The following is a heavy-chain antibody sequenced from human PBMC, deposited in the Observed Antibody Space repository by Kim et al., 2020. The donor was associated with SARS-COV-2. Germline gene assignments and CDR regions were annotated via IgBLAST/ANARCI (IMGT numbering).Heavy chain of an antibody. Sequence: AKGFTGRFVFSLDTSVSTAYLQISSLKAEDTAVYYCARVGIVATIYYFDYWGQGTLVTVSS. V-gene: IGHV7-4-1*02. D-gene: IGHD5-12*01. J-gene: IGHJ4*02. CDR3: ARVGIVATIYYFDY.